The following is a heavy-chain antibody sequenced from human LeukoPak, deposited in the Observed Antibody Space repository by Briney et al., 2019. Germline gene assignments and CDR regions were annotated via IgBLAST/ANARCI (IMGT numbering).Heavy chain of an antibody. Sequence: TGGSLRLSCVASGFTFSDHYMSWVRQAPGKGLEWVANIKQDGSEKYYVDSVKGRFTISRDNAKNSLYLQMNSLRAEDTAVYYCAREKYTSTWHEGFDYWGQGTLVTVSS. V-gene: IGHV3-7*01. CDR3: AREKYTSTWHEGFDY. CDR2: IKQDGSEK. J-gene: IGHJ4*02. CDR1: GFTFSDHY. D-gene: IGHD6-13*01.